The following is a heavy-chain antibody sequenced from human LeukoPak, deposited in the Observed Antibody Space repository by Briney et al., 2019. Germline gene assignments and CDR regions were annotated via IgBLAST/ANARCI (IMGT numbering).Heavy chain of an antibody. CDR3: ARDYTMIRYYFDY. J-gene: IGHJ4*02. V-gene: IGHV3-21*01. Sequence: PGGSLTLSCAASGFTFSSYSMNWVRQAPGKGLEWVSSISSSSSYIYYADSVKGRFTISRDNAKKSLYLQMNSLRAEDTAVYYCARDYTMIRYYFDYWGQGTLVTVSS. CDR2: ISSSSSYI. CDR1: GFTFSSYS. D-gene: IGHD3-22*01.